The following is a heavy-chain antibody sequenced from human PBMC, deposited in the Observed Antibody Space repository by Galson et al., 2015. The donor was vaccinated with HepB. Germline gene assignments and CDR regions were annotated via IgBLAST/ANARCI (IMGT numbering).Heavy chain of an antibody. CDR3: ARDPSYCGGDCYSDY. Sequence: SLRLSCAASGFIFSSYWMSWVRQPPGKGLEWVASIKQDGSEKYYVDSAKGRFTISRDNAKNSVYLQMNSLRAEDTAVYYCARDPSYCGGDCYSDYWGQGTLVTVSS. J-gene: IGHJ4*02. D-gene: IGHD2-21*02. CDR1: GFIFSSYW. V-gene: IGHV3-7*03. CDR2: IKQDGSEK.